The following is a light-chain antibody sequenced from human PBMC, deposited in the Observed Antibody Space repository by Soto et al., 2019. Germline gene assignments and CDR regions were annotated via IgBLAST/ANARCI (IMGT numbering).Light chain of an antibody. Sequence: SYELTQPPSVSVSPGQTASITCSGDKLGDKYACWYHQKPGQSPVLVIYQDNKRPSGIPERFSGSNSGNTATLTISGTQAMDEADYYCQAWDSSTVIFGGGTK. J-gene: IGLJ2*01. CDR3: QAWDSSTVI. V-gene: IGLV3-1*01. CDR2: QDN. CDR1: KLGDKY.